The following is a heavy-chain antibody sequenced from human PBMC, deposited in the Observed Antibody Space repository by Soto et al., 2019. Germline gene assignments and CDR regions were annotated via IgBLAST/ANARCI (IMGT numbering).Heavy chain of an antibody. Sequence: QVQLVESGGGVVQPGRSLRLSCAASGFTFSSNGMHWVRQAPGKGLEWVAVIWYDGSNKYYADSVKGRFTISRDNSKNTLYLQMNSLRAEDTSVYYCARGVCYGSGSSLNWFDPWGQGTLVTVSS. V-gene: IGHV3-33*01. CDR2: IWYDGSNK. J-gene: IGHJ5*02. D-gene: IGHD3-10*01. CDR3: ARGVCYGSGSSLNWFDP. CDR1: GFTFSSNG.